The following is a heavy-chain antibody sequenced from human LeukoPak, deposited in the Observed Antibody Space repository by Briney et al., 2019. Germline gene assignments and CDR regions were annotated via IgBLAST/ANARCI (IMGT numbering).Heavy chain of an antibody. CDR2: ISLDGSNK. CDR3: AKHLGA. Sequence: GGSLRLTCAASGFTFSIYGMHWVRQAPGKGLEWVAVISLDGSNKYYAVSVKGRFTISRDNAKNTLYLQMNSLRAEDTAVYYCAKHLGAWGQGTLVTVSS. J-gene: IGHJ5*02. D-gene: IGHD3-10*01. CDR1: GFTFSIYG. V-gene: IGHV3-33*05.